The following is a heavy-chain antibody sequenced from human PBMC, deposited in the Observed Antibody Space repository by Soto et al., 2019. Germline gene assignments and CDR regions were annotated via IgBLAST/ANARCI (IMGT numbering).Heavy chain of an antibody. CDR3: EEGSGLTYFDY. CDR2: INAGNGNT. V-gene: IGHV1-3*01. J-gene: IGHJ4*02. CDR1: GYTFTSYA. D-gene: IGHD3-10*01. Sequence: QVQLVQSGAEVKKPGASVKVSCKASGYTFTSYAMHWVRQAPGQRLEWMGWINAGNGNTKYSQKFQGRVTITRDTAASTADMELSSLRSEDTAVYHCEEGSGLTYFDYWGQGTLVTVSS.